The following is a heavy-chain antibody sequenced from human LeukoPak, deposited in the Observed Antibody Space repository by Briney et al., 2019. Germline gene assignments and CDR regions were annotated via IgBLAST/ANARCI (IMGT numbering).Heavy chain of an antibody. CDR1: GFTFSSYA. CDR2: ISGSGGST. D-gene: IGHD3-10*01. V-gene: IGHV3-23*01. CDR3: PNHVALRFGELYFDY. Sequence: GGSLRLSCAASGFTFSSYAMSWVRQAPGKGLEWVAAISGSGGSTYYADSVKGRFTISRDNSKNTLYLQMNSLRAEETAEYYCPNHVALRFGELYFDYWGRGTLVTVSS. J-gene: IGHJ4*02.